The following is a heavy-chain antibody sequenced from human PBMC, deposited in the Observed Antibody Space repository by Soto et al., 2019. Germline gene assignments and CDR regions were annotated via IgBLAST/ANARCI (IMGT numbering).Heavy chain of an antibody. Sequence: SETLSLTCTVSGGSISRYYRSWIRQPPGKGLEWIGYIYYSGSTNYNPSLKSRVTISVDTSKNQFSLKLSSVTAADTAVYYCARNRGYSSNPYYYYYMDVWGKGTTVTVSS. CDR2: IYYSGST. D-gene: IGHD6-13*01. J-gene: IGHJ6*03. CDR3: ARNRGYSSNPYYYYYMDV. V-gene: IGHV4-59*01. CDR1: GGSISRYY.